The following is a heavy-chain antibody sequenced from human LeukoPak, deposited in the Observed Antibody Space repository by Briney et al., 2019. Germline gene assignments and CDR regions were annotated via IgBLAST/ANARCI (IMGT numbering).Heavy chain of an antibody. V-gene: IGHV3-21*01. D-gene: IGHD3-10*01. Sequence: GGSLRLSRAASGFTFSSYSMNWVRQAPGKGLEWVSSISSSSSYIYYADSVKGRFTISRDNAKNSLYLQMNSLRAEDTAVYYCAVLDGSGSFYYFDYWGQGTLVTVSS. J-gene: IGHJ4*02. CDR1: GFTFSSYS. CDR2: ISSSSSYI. CDR3: AVLDGSGSFYYFDY.